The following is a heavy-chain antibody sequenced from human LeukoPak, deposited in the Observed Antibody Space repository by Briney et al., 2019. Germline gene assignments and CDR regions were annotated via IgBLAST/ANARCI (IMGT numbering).Heavy chain of an antibody. CDR1: GFTVSSNY. Sequence: GGSLRLSCAASGFTVSSNYMSWVRQAPGKGLEWVSVIYSGGSTYYADSVKGRFTISGDNSKNTLYLQMNSLRAEDTAVYYCAKERRDTAMVAVDYWGQGTLVTVSS. CDR3: AKERRDTAMVAVDY. V-gene: IGHV3-53*01. CDR2: IYSGGST. J-gene: IGHJ4*02. D-gene: IGHD5-18*01.